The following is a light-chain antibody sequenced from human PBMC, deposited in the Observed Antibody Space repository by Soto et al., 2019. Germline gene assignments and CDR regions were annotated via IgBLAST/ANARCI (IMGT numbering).Light chain of an antibody. CDR3: EPYGSSPPT. CDR2: GAS. CDR1: QSVYKNF. V-gene: IGKV3-20*01. Sequence: ESLLTQSPGTLSLSPGERATLSCRASQSVYKNFLAWYQQKPGQAPRLLINGASNRATGIPDRFSGSGSGTDFSLTIGRLEPEVFSVYFCEPYGSSPPTFAGGTNVAIK. J-gene: IGKJ4*01.